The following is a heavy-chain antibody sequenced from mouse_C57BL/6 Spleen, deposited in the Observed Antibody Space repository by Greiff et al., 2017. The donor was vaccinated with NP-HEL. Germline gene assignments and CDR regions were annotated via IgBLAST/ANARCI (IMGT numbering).Heavy chain of an antibody. Sequence: VKLQQPGAELVMPGASVKLSCKASGYTFTSYWMHWVKQRPGQGLEWIGEIDPSDSYTNYNQKFKGKSTLTVDKSSSTAYMQLSSLTSEDSAVYYCARGDYGNYGAMDYWGQGTSVTVSS. CDR2: IDPSDSYT. V-gene: IGHV1-69*01. CDR1: GYTFTSYW. D-gene: IGHD2-1*01. CDR3: ARGDYGNYGAMDY. J-gene: IGHJ4*01.